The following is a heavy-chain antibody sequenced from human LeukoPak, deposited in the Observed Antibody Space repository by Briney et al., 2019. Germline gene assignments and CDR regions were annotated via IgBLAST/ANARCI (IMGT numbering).Heavy chain of an antibody. J-gene: IGHJ4*02. CDR1: GGTFSSYA. D-gene: IGHD3-10*01. CDR3: ARSEGVYYGSGSYGVGY. V-gene: IGHV1-69*04. Sequence: ASVKVSCKASGGTFSSYAISWVRQAPGQGLEWMGRIIPILGIANYAQKFQGRVTITADKSTSTAYMELSSLRSEDTAVYYCARSEGVYYGSGSYGVGYWGQGTLVTVSS. CDR2: IIPILGIA.